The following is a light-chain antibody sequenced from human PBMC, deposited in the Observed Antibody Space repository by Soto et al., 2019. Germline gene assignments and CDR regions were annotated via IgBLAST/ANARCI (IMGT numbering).Light chain of an antibody. J-gene: IGKJ1*01. CDR1: QSVSSY. V-gene: IGKV3D-15*01. CDR3: QQYNNWPRT. Sequence: EIVFTQSPGTLSLSPGERARLSCRASQSVSSYLAWYQQKTGQAPRLLTYDASNRATGIPARFSGSGSGTEFTLTISSLQSEDFAVYYCQQYNNWPRTFGQGTKVDIK. CDR2: DAS.